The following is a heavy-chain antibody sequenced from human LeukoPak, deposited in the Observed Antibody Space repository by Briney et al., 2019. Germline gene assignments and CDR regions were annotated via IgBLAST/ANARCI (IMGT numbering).Heavy chain of an antibody. J-gene: IGHJ5*02. CDR1: GYRFTSYW. CDR3: ARHQSLIVGATGQGWFDP. D-gene: IGHD1-26*01. Sequence: GESLKISCKGSGYRFTSYWIGWVRQMPGKGLEWMGIFYPGDSDTTYSPSFQGQVTMSADKSISTAYLQWSSLKASDTAMYYCARHQSLIVGATGQGWFDPWGGRTLVTLSS. V-gene: IGHV5-51*01. CDR2: FYPGDSDT.